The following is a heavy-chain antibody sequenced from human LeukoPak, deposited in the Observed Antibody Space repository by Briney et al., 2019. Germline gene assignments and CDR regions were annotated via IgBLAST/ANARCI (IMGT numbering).Heavy chain of an antibody. CDR2: IYYSGST. CDR1: GGSISSHY. J-gene: IGHJ5*02. Sequence: SETLSLTCTVSGGSISSHYWSWIRQSPGKGLEWIGYIYYSGSTNYNPSLKSRVTISVDTSKNQFSLKLSSVTAADTAVYYCAGPYGSGSYYHNWFDPWGQGTLVTVSS. D-gene: IGHD3-10*01. V-gene: IGHV4-59*08. CDR3: AGPYGSGSYYHNWFDP.